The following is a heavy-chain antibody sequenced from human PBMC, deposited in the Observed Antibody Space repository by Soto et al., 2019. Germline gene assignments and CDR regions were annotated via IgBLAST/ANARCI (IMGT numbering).Heavy chain of an antibody. CDR1: GYTFTSYY. V-gene: IGHV1-46*03. J-gene: IGHJ4*02. Sequence: ASVKVSCKASGYTFTSYYMHWVRQAPGQGLEWMGIINPSGGSTSYAQKFQGRVTMTRDTSTSTVYMELSSLRSEDTAVYYCARVLSLEVVVAVIPYFDSWGQGTLVTVSS. CDR2: INPSGGST. D-gene: IGHD2-15*01. CDR3: ARVLSLEVVVAVIPYFDS.